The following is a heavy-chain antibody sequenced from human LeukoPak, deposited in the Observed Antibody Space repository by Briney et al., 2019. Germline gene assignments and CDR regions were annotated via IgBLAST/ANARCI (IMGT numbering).Heavy chain of an antibody. Sequence: GGSLRLSCAASGFTFSSYAMSWVRQAPGKGLEWVSAISGSGGSTYYADSVKGRFTISRDNSENTLYLKMNSLRAEDTAVYYCANGGGDFEYSSSSGGNWGQGTLVTVSS. CDR2: ISGSGGST. D-gene: IGHD6-6*01. CDR3: ANGGGDFEYSSSSGGN. J-gene: IGHJ4*02. CDR1: GFTFSSYA. V-gene: IGHV3-23*01.